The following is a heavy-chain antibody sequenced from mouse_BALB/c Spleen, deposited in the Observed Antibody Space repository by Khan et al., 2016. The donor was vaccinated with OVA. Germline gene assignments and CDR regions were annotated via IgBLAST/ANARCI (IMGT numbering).Heavy chain of an antibody. CDR2: IYPGDGDP. CDR3: ASEGYDGYYRAWFAY. D-gene: IGHD2-3*01. V-gene: IGHV1-80*01. CDR1: GYAFSNYW. J-gene: IGHJ3*01. Sequence: QVQLQQPGAELVRPGSSVKISCTASGYAFSNYWMNRVMQRPGQGLEWIGQIYPGDGDPKYNGKFKDKATLTADKSSSTAYMQLSSLPSEDSAVYFCASEGYDGYYRAWFAYWGQGTLVTFSA.